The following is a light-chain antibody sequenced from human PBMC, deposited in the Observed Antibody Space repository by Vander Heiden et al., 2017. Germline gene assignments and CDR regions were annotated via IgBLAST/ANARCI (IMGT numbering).Light chain of an antibody. CDR3: MQAVQTPRT. CDR1: HGLLHSNVYYY. CDR2: LRS. V-gene: IGKV2-28*01. Sequence: DSVLIKSPFSRSVTPGEPASISCMSSHGLLHSNVYYYLDCYLRKPGQSPQLLFYLRSNRASGVPARFSGRGSGTDFTLKISRVEAWDVGIYYCMQAVQTPRTFGQGTKLEI. J-gene: IGKJ2*01.